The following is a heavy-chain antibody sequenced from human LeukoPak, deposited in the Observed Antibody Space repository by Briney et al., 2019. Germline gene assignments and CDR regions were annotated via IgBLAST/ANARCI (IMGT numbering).Heavy chain of an antibody. D-gene: IGHD3-16*01. J-gene: IGHJ6*02. CDR2: IYYSGST. V-gene: IGHV4-59*01. Sequence: SETLSLTCTVSGGSISSYYWSWIRQPPGKGLEWIGYIYYSGSTNYNPSLKSRVTISVDTSKNQFSLKLSSVTAADTAVYYCARSHYAYVWGSSYYYYGMDVWGQGTTVTVSS. CDR3: ARSHYAYVWGSSYYYYGMDV. CDR1: GGSISSYY.